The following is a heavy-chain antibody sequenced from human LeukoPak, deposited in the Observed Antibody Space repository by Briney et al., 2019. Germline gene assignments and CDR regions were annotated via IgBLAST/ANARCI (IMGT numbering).Heavy chain of an antibody. CDR1: GFTFSSYW. CDR3: TTSLSGGTGYEGLFDD. Sequence: GGSLRLSCAASGFTFSSYWMSWVRQAPGKGLEWVANIKQDGSEKYYTISRDNAKNSLYLQMNSLRAEDTAVYYCTTSLSGGTGYEGLFDDWGQGTLVTVSS. V-gene: IGHV3-7*01. J-gene: IGHJ4*02. CDR2: IKQDGSEK. D-gene: IGHD3-9*01.